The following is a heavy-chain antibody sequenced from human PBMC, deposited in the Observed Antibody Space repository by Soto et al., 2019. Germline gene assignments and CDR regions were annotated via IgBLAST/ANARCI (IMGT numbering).Heavy chain of an antibody. CDR2: INPRDSET. Sequence: QVQLLQSGAEVKKPGASVKIACKASGYTFISYYMHWVRQAPGQGLEWMGTINPRDSETRYEQKFQDRVTMTNDMSTTTVYMEMNSLTSEDTAVYFCARVSPSSTRLGWFDPWGQGTLVTVSS. CDR1: GYTFISYY. CDR3: ARVSPSSTRLGWFDP. J-gene: IGHJ5*02. D-gene: IGHD2-2*01. V-gene: IGHV1-46*01.